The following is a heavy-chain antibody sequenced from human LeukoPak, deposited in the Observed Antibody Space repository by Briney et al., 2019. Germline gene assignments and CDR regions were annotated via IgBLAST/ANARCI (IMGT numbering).Heavy chain of an antibody. V-gene: IGHV4-61*08. D-gene: IGHD6-19*01. Sequence: SETLSLTCAVSGGSISSGGYSWSWIRRPPGKGLEWIAYIHYSGSTNYNPSLKSRVTISVDTSKNQFSLKMSSVTAADTAVYYCARRSSGWPYGMDVWGQGTTVTVSS. J-gene: IGHJ6*02. CDR3: ARRSSGWPYGMDV. CDR2: IHYSGST. CDR1: GGSISSGGYS.